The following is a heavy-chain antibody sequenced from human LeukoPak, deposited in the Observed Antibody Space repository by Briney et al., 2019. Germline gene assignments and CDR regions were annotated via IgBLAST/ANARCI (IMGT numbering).Heavy chain of an antibody. CDR3: ARGGIRGVLMEY. D-gene: IGHD3-10*01. J-gene: IGHJ4*02. V-gene: IGHV3-7*05. Sequence: GGSLRLSCAASGFTFSSYWMTWVRQAPGKGLEWVANIKQDGSEKYYVDSVKGRFTISRDNAKNSLYLQMNSLRADDTAVYYCARGGIRGVLMEYWGQGTLVTVSS. CDR1: GFTFSSYW. CDR2: IKQDGSEK.